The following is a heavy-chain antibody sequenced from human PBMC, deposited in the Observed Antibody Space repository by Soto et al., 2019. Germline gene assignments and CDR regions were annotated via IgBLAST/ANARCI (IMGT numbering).Heavy chain of an antibody. CDR2: IIPISGTA. J-gene: IGHJ6*02. CDR1: GGTFSSYA. Sequence: QVQLVQSGAEVKKPGSSVKVSCKASGGTFSSYAISWVRQAPGQGLEWMGGIIPISGTANYAQKFQGRATITADESTSTADMELSSLRSEDTAVYYCARSQGSSTSLEIYYYYFYGMDVWGQGTTVTVSS. CDR3: ARSQGSSTSLEIYYYYFYGMDV. V-gene: IGHV1-69*01. D-gene: IGHD2-2*01.